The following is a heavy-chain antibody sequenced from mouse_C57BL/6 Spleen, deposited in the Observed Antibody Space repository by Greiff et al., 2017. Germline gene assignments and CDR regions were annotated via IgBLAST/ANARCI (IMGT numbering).Heavy chain of an antibody. CDR1: GYTFTSYW. Sequence: VQLQQPGPELVKPGASVKLSCTASGYTFTSYWMHWVKQRPGQGLEWIGNINPSNGGTNYKEQFKSKATLSVDKSSSTAYMQLSSLTSEYSAVYYCERGTAQAAWFAYCGHRTLVT. CDR2: INPSNGGT. CDR3: ERGTAQAAWFAY. V-gene: IGHV1-53*01. D-gene: IGHD3-2*02. J-gene: IGHJ3*01.